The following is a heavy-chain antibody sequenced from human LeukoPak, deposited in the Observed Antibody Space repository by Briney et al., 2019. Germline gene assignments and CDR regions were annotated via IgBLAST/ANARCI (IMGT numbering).Heavy chain of an antibody. V-gene: IGHV3-33*06. CDR1: GFTFSSYG. Sequence: GRSLRLSCAASGFTFSSYGMHWVRQAPGKGLEWVAVIWYDGSNKYYADSVKGRFTISRDNSKNTLYLQMNSLRAEDTAVYYCAKDLRFLEWAMDVWGKGTTVTVSS. J-gene: IGHJ6*03. CDR3: AKDLRFLEWAMDV. D-gene: IGHD3-3*01. CDR2: IWYDGSNK.